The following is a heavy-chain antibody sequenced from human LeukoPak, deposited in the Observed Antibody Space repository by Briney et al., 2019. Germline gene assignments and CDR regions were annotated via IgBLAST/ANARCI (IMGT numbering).Heavy chain of an antibody. CDR3: ARDGSSGWFNWFDP. Sequence: PGGSLRLSCAASGFTFSSYEMNWVRQAPGKGLEWVSYISSSGSTIYYADSVKGRFTISRDSAKNSLYLQMNSLRAEDTAVYYCARDGSSGWFNWFDPWGQGTLVTVSS. J-gene: IGHJ5*02. V-gene: IGHV3-48*03. D-gene: IGHD6-19*01. CDR2: ISSSGSTI. CDR1: GFTFSSYE.